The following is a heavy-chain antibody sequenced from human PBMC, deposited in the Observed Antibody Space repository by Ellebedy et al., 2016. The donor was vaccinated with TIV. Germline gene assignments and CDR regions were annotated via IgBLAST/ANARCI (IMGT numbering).Heavy chain of an antibody. CDR2: IYYSGGT. J-gene: IGHJ6*02. D-gene: IGHD3-9*01. Sequence: MPSETLSLTCTVSGGSISRSTFYWGWIRQPPGKGLEWIGSIYYSGGTYYNPSLKSRINISVDTSKNQISLRLTSVTAADTAVYYCARYLHWSTGDYFYAMDVWGQGTTVTVSS. CDR1: GGSISRSTFY. V-gene: IGHV4-39*01. CDR3: ARYLHWSTGDYFYAMDV.